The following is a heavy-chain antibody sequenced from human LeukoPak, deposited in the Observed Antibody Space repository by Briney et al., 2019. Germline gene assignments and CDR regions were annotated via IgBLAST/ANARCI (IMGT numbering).Heavy chain of an antibody. Sequence: GGSLRLSCAASGVTFRSYAMHWVRQAPGKGREGGAFISYDGRTNYYEGSVKGRFTIYREDSKTTLYLQINSLRAEDTAVYHCAREGSYYGSGSLHDYWGQGTLVPVSS. CDR2: ISYDGRTN. J-gene: IGHJ4*02. CDR3: AREGSYYGSGSLHDY. D-gene: IGHD3-10*01. CDR1: GVTFRSYA. V-gene: IGHV3-30*04.